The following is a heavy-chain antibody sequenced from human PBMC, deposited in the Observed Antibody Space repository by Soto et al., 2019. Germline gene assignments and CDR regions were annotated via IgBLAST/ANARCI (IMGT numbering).Heavy chain of an antibody. V-gene: IGHV4-39*01. D-gene: IGHD3-10*01. J-gene: IGHJ6*02. CDR1: GGSISSTKNY. CDR3: SRRYAFGSGKYGVDV. CDR2: ISYNGNT. Sequence: QLQVQESGPGLVKPLETLSLTCTVSGGSISSTKNYWGWIRQPPGKGLEWIGTISYNGNTYYNPSLSVRVIISADTSKNQFSLKLSSLTAAATAVYYCSRRYAFGSGKYGVDVWGQVTMVTVSS.